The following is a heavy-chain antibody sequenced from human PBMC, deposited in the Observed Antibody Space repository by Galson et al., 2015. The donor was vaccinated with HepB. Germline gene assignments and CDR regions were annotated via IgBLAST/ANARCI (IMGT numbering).Heavy chain of an antibody. D-gene: IGHD3-9*01. V-gene: IGHV1-69*04. CDR2: IIPILGIA. Sequence: VKVSCKASGGTFSSYAISWVRQAPGQGLEWMGRIIPILGIANYAQKFQGRVTITADKSTSTAYMELSSLRSEDTAVYYCAREFLQYYDILTGHEVYYYYMDVWGKGTTVTVSS. J-gene: IGHJ6*03. CDR1: GGTFSSYA. CDR3: AREFLQYYDILTGHEVYYYYMDV.